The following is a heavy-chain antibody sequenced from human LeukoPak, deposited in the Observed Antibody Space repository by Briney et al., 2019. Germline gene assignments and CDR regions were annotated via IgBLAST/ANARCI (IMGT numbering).Heavy chain of an antibody. Sequence: GGSLLLSCTASGFTFSAYAMMWVRQAPGKGPEWVSAIRGGGGSAFYADSVKGRFTISRDNSKYTLFLQMNSLRAEDTAVYYCARDPNGDYIGAFDMWGPGTMVTVSS. CDR2: IRGGGGSA. J-gene: IGHJ3*02. CDR1: GFTFSAYA. V-gene: IGHV3-23*01. CDR3: ARDPNGDYIGAFDM. D-gene: IGHD4-17*01.